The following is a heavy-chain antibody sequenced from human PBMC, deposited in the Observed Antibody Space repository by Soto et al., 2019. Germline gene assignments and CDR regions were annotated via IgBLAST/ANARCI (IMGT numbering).Heavy chain of an antibody. CDR1: GFRFDGYR. D-gene: IGHD1-1*01. V-gene: IGHV3-43*01. Sequence: GGSLRLSCAASGFRFDGYRMHWVRQGPGKGLEWVCFISWDGSSTYYADSVRGRFIISRDNTKNSVYLHMNSLRPEDTALYYCTKETEVALNYGMDGWGQGTTVTVSS. J-gene: IGHJ6*02. CDR2: ISWDGSST. CDR3: TKETEVALNYGMDG.